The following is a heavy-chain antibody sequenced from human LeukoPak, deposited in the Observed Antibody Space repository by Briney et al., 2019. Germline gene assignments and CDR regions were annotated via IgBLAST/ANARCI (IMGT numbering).Heavy chain of an antibody. D-gene: IGHD2-2*01. V-gene: IGHV1-24*01. CDR1: GYTLTELS. CDR3: AGEGGSCSTIGCPLFN. Sequence: GASVKISCKVSGYTLTELSMHWVRQAPGKGLEWMGGFDPEDGETIYAQKFQGRVTMTEDTSTDTAYMELSSLRSEDTAVYYCAGEGGSCSTIGCPLFNWGQGTLVTVSS. CDR2: FDPEDGET. J-gene: IGHJ4*02.